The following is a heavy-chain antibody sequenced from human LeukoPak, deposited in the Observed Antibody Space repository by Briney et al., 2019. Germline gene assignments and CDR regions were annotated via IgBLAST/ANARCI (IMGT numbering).Heavy chain of an antibody. CDR2: IYADGGGGGT. D-gene: IGHD5-12*01. CDR3: SRDRSRGYSFT. Sequence: GGSLRLSCAVSGVTVSTNYMGWVRQAPGKGLEWVSVIYADGGGGGTYYADSVKGRFTISRDNSRNTLYLQMSNLRADDTAMYYCSRDRSRGYSFTWGQGTLVTVS. V-gene: IGHV3-53*01. CDR1: GVTVSTNY. J-gene: IGHJ5*02.